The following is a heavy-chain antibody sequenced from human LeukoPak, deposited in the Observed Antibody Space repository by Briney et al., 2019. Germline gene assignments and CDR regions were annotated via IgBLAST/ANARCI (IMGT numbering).Heavy chain of an antibody. V-gene: IGHV3-7*01. Sequence: GGSLRLSCAASRFTFSNYWMSWVRQAPGKGLEWVANIKQDGSEKYYVDSVKGRFTISRDNAKNSLYLQMNSLRAEDTAVYYCARGEYCSGGVCRFPDLYYFDYWGQGTLVTVSS. CDR3: ARGEYCSGGVCRFPDLYYFDY. J-gene: IGHJ4*02. CDR2: IKQDGSEK. CDR1: RFTFSNYW. D-gene: IGHD2-8*02.